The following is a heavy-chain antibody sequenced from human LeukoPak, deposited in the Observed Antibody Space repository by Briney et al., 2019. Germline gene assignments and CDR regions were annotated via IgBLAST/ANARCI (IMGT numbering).Heavy chain of an antibody. D-gene: IGHD3-22*01. Sequence: GGSLRLSCAASGFTFSSSAMNWVRQAPGKGLEWVSAISGSGGSTYYADSVKGRFTISRDNSRNTLYLQMNSLRAEDTAVYYCAKAPHYYDSSGYYSYWGQGTLVTVSS. V-gene: IGHV3-23*01. CDR2: ISGSGGST. CDR1: GFTFSSSA. J-gene: IGHJ4*02. CDR3: AKAPHYYDSSGYYSY.